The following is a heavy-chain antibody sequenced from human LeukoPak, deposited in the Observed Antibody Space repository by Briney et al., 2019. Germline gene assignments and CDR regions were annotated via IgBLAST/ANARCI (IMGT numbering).Heavy chain of an antibody. CDR1: GGSFSGYY. J-gene: IGHJ4*02. CDR3: AISSAGYSSGWYAGDY. D-gene: IGHD6-19*01. V-gene: IGHV4-34*01. Sequence: SETLSLTCAVYGGSFSGYYWSWIRQPPGKGLEWIGEINHSGSTNYNPSLKSRVTISVDTSKNQFSLKLSSVTAADTAVYYCAISSAGYSSGWYAGDYWAQETLVTVAS. CDR2: INHSGST.